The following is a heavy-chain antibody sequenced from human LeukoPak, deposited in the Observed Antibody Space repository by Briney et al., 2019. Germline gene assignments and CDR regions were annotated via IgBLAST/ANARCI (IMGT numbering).Heavy chain of an antibody. CDR3: TRDAETHGDSFDY. V-gene: IGHV4-61*02. J-gene: IGHJ4*02. CDR2: LYTSGGA. D-gene: IGHD4-17*01. Sequence: SQTLSLTCAVSGVSISSGGYFWTWIRQPAGKGLEWTGRLYTSGGATYNPSLKSRVTFSLDTSKNQFSLELSSVTAADTAVYYCTRDAETHGDSFDYWGPGTLVTVSS. CDR1: GVSISSGGYF.